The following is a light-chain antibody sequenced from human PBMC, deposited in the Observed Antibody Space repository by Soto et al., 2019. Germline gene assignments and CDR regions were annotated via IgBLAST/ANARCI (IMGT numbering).Light chain of an antibody. CDR1: QSVSSY. CDR3: QQRSNSPS. CDR2: DAS. Sequence: EIVLTQSPATLSLSPGERATLSCRASQSVSSYLAWYQQKPGQAPRLLIYDASNMATGIPARFSGSGSGTDFTLTIRSLEPEDFAVYYCQQRSNSPSFGGGTKVEIK. V-gene: IGKV3-11*01. J-gene: IGKJ4*01.